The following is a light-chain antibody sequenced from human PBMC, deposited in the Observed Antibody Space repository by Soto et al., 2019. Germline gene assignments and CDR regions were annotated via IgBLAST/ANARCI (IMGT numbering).Light chain of an antibody. J-gene: IGKJ1*01. Sequence: EIVLTQSPGTLSLSPGERATLSCRASQNVDSNYLAWYRQKPGQAPRLLIYGASSRATGLPDRVSGSGSGTDVTLTISSLQSEDFAVYYCQQYNNWPWTFGQGTKVDIK. CDR1: QNVDSNY. CDR2: GAS. V-gene: IGKV3-20*01. CDR3: QQYNNWPWT.